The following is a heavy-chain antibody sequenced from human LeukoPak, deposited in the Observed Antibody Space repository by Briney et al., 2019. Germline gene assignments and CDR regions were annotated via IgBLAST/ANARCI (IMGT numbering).Heavy chain of an antibody. V-gene: IGHV3-23*01. D-gene: IGHD2-2*01. CDR1: GFSFSNYA. CDR2: ISGRGANT. Sequence: PGGSLRLSCAASGFSFSNYAMSWVRQAPGKGLEWVSAISGRGANTYYADSVKGRFTISRDNSKNTLYMQMNSPRAEDTAVYYCAKAVVIVPTATPFDYWGQGTLVTVSS. J-gene: IGHJ4*02. CDR3: AKAVVIVPTATPFDY.